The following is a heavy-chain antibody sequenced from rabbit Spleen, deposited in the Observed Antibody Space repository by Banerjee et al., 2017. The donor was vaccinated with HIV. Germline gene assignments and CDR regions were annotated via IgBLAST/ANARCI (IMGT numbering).Heavy chain of an antibody. CDR2: IYTVSSGST. Sequence: QSLEESGGDLVKPGASLTLTCTASGIDFSSYYYMCWVRQAPGKGLEWIACIYTVSSGSTYYASWAKGRFTISKTSSTTVTLQMTSLTAADTATYFCSSSDNNNGYYGAFNLWAQAPWSPS. CDR1: GIDFSSYYY. V-gene: IGHV1S40*01. J-gene: IGHJ4*01. D-gene: IGHD1-1*01. CDR3: SSSDNNNGYYGAFNL.